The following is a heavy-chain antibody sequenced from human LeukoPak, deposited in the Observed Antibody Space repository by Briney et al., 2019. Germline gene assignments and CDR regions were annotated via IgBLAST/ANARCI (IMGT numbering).Heavy chain of an antibody. V-gene: IGHV4-4*02. CDR2: IYHSGST. D-gene: IGHD4-23*01. CDR3: ARAVVTHYYYYYYYMDV. CDR1: GGSISSSNW. J-gene: IGHJ6*03. Sequence: SETLSLTCTVSGGSISSSNWWSWVRRPPGKGLEWIGEIYHSGSTNYNPSLKSRVTISVDKSKNQFSLKLSSVTAADTAVYYCARAVVTHYYYYYYYMDVWGKGTTVTISS.